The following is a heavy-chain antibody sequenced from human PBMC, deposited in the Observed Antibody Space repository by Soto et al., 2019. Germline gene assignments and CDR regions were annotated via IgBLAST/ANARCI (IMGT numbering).Heavy chain of an antibody. CDR3: ARLNVVVVAATLYYYYGMDV. CDR1: GGTFSSYS. J-gene: IGHJ6*02. CDR2: IIPIFGTA. D-gene: IGHD2-15*01. Sequence: SVKVSCKASGGTFSSYSISWVRQAPGQGLEWMGGIIPIFGTANYAQKFQGRVTITADKSTSTAYMELSSLRSEDTAVYYCARLNVVVVAATLYYYYGMDVWGQGTTVTVSS. V-gene: IGHV1-69*06.